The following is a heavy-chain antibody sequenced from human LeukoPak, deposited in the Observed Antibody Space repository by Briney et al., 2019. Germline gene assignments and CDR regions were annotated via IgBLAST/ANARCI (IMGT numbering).Heavy chain of an antibody. D-gene: IGHD2-15*01. CDR1: GGTFSSYA. J-gene: IGHJ4*02. CDR3: ARVREYCSGGSCYSYLDY. V-gene: IGHV1-69*13. Sequence: GASVKVSCKASGGTFSSYAISWVRQAPGQGLEWMGGIIPIFGTANYAQKFQGRVTITADESTSTAYMELSSLRSEDTAVYYCARVREYCSGGSCYSYLDYWGQGTLVTVSS. CDR2: IIPIFGTA.